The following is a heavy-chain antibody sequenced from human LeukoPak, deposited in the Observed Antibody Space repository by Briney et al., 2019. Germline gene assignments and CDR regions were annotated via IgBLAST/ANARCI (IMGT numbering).Heavy chain of an antibody. D-gene: IGHD2-2*01. Sequence: SETLSLTCAVSGGSFSGYYWSWIRQPPGKGLEWIGEINHSGSTNYNPSPKSRVTISVDTSKNQSSLKLSSVTAADTAVYYCALGRWYQLPFQHWSQGTLVTVSP. J-gene: IGHJ1*01. CDR2: INHSGST. CDR3: ALGRWYQLPFQH. CDR1: GGSFSGYY. V-gene: IGHV4-34*01.